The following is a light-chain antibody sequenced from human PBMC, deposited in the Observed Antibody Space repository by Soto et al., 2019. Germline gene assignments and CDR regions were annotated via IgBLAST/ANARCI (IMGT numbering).Light chain of an antibody. V-gene: IGKV3-20*01. Sequence: EIVVTQSQATLSVSPGEGVTLSCRAGQIVTSSQLAWYQQKPGQAPRLLVFGASSRVLGIPDRFSGSGSGTDFTLTISRLEPEDFAVYYCHHYGSSPLTFGQRTRLVI. CDR3: HHYGSSPLT. CDR2: GAS. J-gene: IGKJ5*01. CDR1: QIVTSSQ.